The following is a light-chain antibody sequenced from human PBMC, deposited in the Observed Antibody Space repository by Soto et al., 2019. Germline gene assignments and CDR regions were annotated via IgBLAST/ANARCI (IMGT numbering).Light chain of an antibody. J-gene: IGKJ1*01. CDR1: QSINTY. Sequence: DIQMTQSPSTLSASVGDRFTITCRASQSINTYLNWYQQKPGQDPKLLIYGASTLHDGVPSRFSGFASGTDFTLTISSLQPEDFGTYFCQQSSSTPPTFGQGTKVDIK. V-gene: IGKV1-39*01. CDR3: QQSSSTPPT. CDR2: GAS.